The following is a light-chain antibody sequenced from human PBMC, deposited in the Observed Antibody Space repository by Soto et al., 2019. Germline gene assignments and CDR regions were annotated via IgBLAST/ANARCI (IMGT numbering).Light chain of an antibody. CDR3: QQYSSWPPT. CDR2: GAT. CDR1: RRISSNY. V-gene: IGKV3-20*01. J-gene: IGKJ4*02. Sequence: FPPSLAAPILDPGARTTLSCRAGRRISSNYVAWYQQKPGQAPRLLIYGATSRASGIPDRFSGSGSGTDFTLTISRLESEDFAVYYCQQYSSWPPTFGGGTKVDIK.